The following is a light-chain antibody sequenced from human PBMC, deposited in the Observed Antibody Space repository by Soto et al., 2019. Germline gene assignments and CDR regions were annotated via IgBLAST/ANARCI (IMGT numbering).Light chain of an antibody. CDR2: SAS. CDR1: QIIRTY. V-gene: IGKV1-39*01. CDR3: QQGYSTLPYT. Sequence: DIQMTQSPSSLSASVGDRVTITCRASQIIRTYLNWYQQKPGKAPKLLVHSASTLHSGVSSRFSVSGSGTNFTLTINNLQPEDYATYFCQQGYSTLPYTFGQGTKVDIK. J-gene: IGKJ2*01.